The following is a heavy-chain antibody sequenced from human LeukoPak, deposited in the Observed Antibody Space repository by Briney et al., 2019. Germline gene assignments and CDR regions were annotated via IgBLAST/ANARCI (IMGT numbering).Heavy chain of an antibody. CDR3: AKDGRDYFVSGSHYRGVPALDY. D-gene: IGHD3-10*01. J-gene: IGHJ4*02. CDR2: ISAYNGNT. CDR1: GYTFTSYG. Sequence: ASVKVSCKASGYTFTSYGISWVRQAPGQGLEWMGWISAYNGNTNYAQKLQGRVTMTTDTSTSTAYMELRSLRSDDTAVYYCAKDGRDYFVSGSHYRGVPALDYWGQGTLVTVSS. V-gene: IGHV1-18*01.